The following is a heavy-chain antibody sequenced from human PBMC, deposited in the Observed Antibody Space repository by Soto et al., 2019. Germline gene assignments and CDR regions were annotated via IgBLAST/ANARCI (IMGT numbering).Heavy chain of an antibody. J-gene: IGHJ4*02. V-gene: IGHV3-23*01. CDR2: IGDSGATT. CDR3: AKDRSSTSCYGFDY. D-gene: IGHD2-2*01. CDR1: AFTFRNYA. Sequence: LRLSCAASAFTFRNYAMSWVRQAPGKGLEWVSAIGDSGATTYYADSVKGRFTISRDNSKNTLYLQMNNLRAEDTAFYYCAKDRSSTSCYGFDYWGPGALVAVSS.